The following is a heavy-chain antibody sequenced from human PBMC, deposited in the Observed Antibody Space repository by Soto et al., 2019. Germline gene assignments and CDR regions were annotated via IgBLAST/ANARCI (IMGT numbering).Heavy chain of an antibody. D-gene: IGHD1-26*01. J-gene: IGHJ4*02. CDR3: ARPPYSASYYYFDQ. Sequence: PGESLKISCKASGYSFTSYWIGWVRQMPGKGLEWMGIIYPGDSDTIYSPSFQGQVTISADKSISTAYLQWNSQKASDTAMYYCARPPYSASYYYFDQWGQGTPVTVSS. CDR1: GYSFTSYW. CDR2: IYPGDSDT. V-gene: IGHV5-51*01.